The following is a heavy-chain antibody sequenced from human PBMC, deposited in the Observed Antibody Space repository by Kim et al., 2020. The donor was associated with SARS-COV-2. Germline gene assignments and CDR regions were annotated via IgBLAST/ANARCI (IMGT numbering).Heavy chain of an antibody. D-gene: IGHD6-13*01. CDR2: GTGNT. V-gene: IGHV1-3*01. Sequence: GTGNTKNSQKFQGRVTITRDTSASTAYMELNSLRSEDTAVYYCARSRSSIDWGQGTLVTVSS. CDR3: ARSRSSID. J-gene: IGHJ4*02.